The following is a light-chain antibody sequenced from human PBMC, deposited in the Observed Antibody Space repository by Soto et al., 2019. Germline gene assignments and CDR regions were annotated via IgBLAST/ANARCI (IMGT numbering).Light chain of an antibody. CDR2: GAS. J-gene: IGKJ5*01. CDR1: QSVSNNY. V-gene: IGKV3-20*01. CDR3: QQYTSSLNT. Sequence: EIVLTQSPGTLSLSPGERATLSCRASQSVSNNYLAWYQQKPGQAPRLLIYGASNRATGIPDRFSGSGSGTDFTLTISRLEPEDFAVYYCQQYTSSLNTFGQGTRLEI.